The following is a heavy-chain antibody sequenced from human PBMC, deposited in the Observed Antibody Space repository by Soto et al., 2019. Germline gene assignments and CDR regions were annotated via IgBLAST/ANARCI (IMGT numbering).Heavy chain of an antibody. CDR1: GFTFSSYA. CDR3: ARGGSGGHSDD. V-gene: IGHV3-23*01. CDR2: IGGSSDST. Sequence: EVQLLESGGGLVQPGGSLRFSCAASGFTFSSYAMNWVRQGPGKGLEWVSVIGGSSDSTDYADSVKGRFTISRASAKNTLYVQMNSSRAEAAAIAYCARGGSGGHSDDWGQGTPVTVSS. J-gene: IGHJ4*02. D-gene: IGHD1-26*01.